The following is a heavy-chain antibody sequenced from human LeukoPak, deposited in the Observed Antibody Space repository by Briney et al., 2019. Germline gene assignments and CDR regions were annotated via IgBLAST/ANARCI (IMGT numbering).Heavy chain of an antibody. J-gene: IGHJ6*03. D-gene: IGHD3-3*01. CDR3: ARGVRFLEWLLSDYYYYYMDV. V-gene: IGHV1-69*05. Sequence: SVKVSCKASGGTFSSYAISWVRQAPGQGLEWMGGIIPIFGTANYAQKFQGRVTITTDESTSTAYMELSSLRSEDTAVYYCARGVRFLEWLLSDYYYYYMDVWGKGTTVTVSS. CDR1: GGTFSSYA. CDR2: IIPIFGTA.